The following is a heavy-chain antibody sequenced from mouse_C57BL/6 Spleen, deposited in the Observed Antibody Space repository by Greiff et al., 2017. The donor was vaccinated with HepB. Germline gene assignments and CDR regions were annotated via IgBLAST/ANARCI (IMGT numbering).Heavy chain of an antibody. CDR1: GYTFTNYW. J-gene: IGHJ4*01. CDR3: ARGDSSGPEAMDY. D-gene: IGHD3-2*02. V-gene: IGHV1-63*01. Sequence: VQLQQSGAELVRPGTSVKMSCKASGYTFTNYWIGWAKQRPGHGLEWIGDIYPGGGYTNYNEKFKGKATLTADKSSSTAYMQFSSLTSEDSAIYDCARGDSSGPEAMDYWGQGTSVTVSS. CDR2: IYPGGGYT.